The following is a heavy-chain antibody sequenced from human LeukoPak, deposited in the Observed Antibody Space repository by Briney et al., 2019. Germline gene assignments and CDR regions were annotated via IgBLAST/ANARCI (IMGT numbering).Heavy chain of an antibody. V-gene: IGHV4-39*01. CDR1: GGSISSSSYY. CDR2: IYYSGST. Sequence: SETLSLTCTVSGGSISSSSYYWGWIRQPPGQGLEWIGSIYYSGSTYYNPSLKSRVTISVDTSKNQFSLKLSSVTAADTAVYYCARRDVTTRVAFDIWGQGTMVTVSS. D-gene: IGHD4-17*01. CDR3: ARRDVTTRVAFDI. J-gene: IGHJ3*02.